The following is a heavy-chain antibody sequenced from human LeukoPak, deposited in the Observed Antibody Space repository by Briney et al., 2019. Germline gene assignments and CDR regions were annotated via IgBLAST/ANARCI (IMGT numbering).Heavy chain of an antibody. D-gene: IGHD3-10*01. CDR2: INPSGGST. Sequence: ASVKVSCKASGYTFTSCYIHWVRQAPGQGLEWMGMINPSGGSTSYAQKFQGRVTMTRDTSTSTVYMELSSLRSEDTAVYNCARAAMVRGVDYFDYWGQGTLVTVSS. V-gene: IGHV1-46*01. CDR1: GYTFTSCY. CDR3: ARAAMVRGVDYFDY. J-gene: IGHJ4*02.